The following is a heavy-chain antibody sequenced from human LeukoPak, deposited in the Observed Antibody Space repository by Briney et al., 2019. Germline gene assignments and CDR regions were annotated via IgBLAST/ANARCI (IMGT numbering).Heavy chain of an antibody. J-gene: IGHJ4*02. D-gene: IGHD1-1*01. CDR1: GFTFSSYA. V-gene: IGHV3-30-3*01. CDR3: VRDRGNDYFDY. CDR2: ISYDGSNK. Sequence: QAGGSLRLSCAASGFTFSSYAMHWVRQAPGKGLEWVAVISYDGSNKYYADSVKGRFTISRDNSKNLLYLQMNSLRAEDTAVYYCVRDRGNDYFDYWGQGILVTVSS.